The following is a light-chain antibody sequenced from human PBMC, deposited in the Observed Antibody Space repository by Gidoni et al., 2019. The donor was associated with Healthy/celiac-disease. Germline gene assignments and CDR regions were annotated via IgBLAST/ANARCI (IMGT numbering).Light chain of an antibody. V-gene: IGLV3-1*01. CDR3: QAWDSSTDVV. J-gene: IGLJ2*01. Sequence: SYELTQPPSVSVSPGQTASITCSGDKLGDKYACWYQQKPDQSPVLVIYQDSKRPSGIPERVSGSNSGNTATLTISGTQAMDEADYYCQAWDSSTDVVFGGGTKLTVL. CDR2: QDS. CDR1: KLGDKY.